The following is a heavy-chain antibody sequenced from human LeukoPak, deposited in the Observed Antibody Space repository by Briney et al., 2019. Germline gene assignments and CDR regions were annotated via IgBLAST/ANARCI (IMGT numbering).Heavy chain of an antibody. Sequence: ASVKVSCKASVYTLTAYGISWVRKAPGQGLGWWGWLGAYNANTNYAQKLQGRVTMTTDTSTSTAYMELRSLRSDDTAVYYCARDQSSGRSDYYGMDVWGQGTTVTVSS. V-gene: IGHV1-18*01. J-gene: IGHJ6*02. CDR1: VYTLTAYG. CDR3: ARDQSSGRSDYYGMDV. D-gene: IGHD6-19*01. CDR2: LGAYNANT.